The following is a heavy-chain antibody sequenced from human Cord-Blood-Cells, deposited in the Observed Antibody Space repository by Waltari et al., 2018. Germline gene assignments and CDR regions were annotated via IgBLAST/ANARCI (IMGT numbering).Heavy chain of an antibody. V-gene: IGHV3-23*01. CDR1: GFTFSSYA. Sequence: EVQLLESGGGLVQPGGSLRLSCAASGFTFSSYAMSWVRQAPGKGLEWVSAISGSGGSTYYADAVKCRFTISRDNSKNTLYLQMNSLRAEDTAVYYCAKDTTIYSSSSGADYWGQGTLVTVSS. D-gene: IGHD6-6*01. CDR2: ISGSGGST. J-gene: IGHJ4*02. CDR3: AKDTTIYSSSSGADY.